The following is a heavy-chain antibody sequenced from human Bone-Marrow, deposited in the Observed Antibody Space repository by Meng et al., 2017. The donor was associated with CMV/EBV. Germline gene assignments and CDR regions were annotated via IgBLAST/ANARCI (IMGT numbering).Heavy chain of an antibody. CDR2: ISYDGSNK. D-gene: IGHD2-2*01. V-gene: IGHV3-30*18. Sequence: GGSLRLSCAASGFTVSSNYMSWVRQAPGKGLEWVAVISYDGSNKYYADSVKGRFTISRDNSKNTLYLQMNSLRAEDTAVYYCAKPPYCSSTSCGNWFDPWGQGTLVTVSS. CDR1: GFTVSSNY. CDR3: AKPPYCSSTSCGNWFDP. J-gene: IGHJ5*02.